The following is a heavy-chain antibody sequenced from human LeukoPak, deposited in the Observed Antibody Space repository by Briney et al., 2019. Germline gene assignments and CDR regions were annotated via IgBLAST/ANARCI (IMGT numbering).Heavy chain of an antibody. CDR3: ARGGVDSSGRDTEV. V-gene: IGHV4-34*01. CDR2: INHSGST. D-gene: IGHD3-22*01. Sequence: SETLSLTCAVYGGSSSGYYWSWIRQPPGKGLEWIGEINHSGSTNYNPSLKSRVTISVDTSKNQFSLKLSSVTAADTAVYYCARGGVDSSGRDTEVWGQGTLVTVSS. J-gene: IGHJ4*02. CDR1: GGSSSGYY.